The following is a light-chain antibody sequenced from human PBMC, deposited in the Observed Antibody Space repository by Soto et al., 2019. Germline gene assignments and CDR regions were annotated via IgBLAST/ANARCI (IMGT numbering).Light chain of an antibody. J-gene: IGKJ4*01. CDR3: QQYNVWPLT. Sequence: EIVMTQSPVTLSVSPGDRATLSCRASQSVNSNLAWYQQKPGQTPKLLIYVASTRATGIPARFSGSGSGTEFTLTIRSLQSEDFAVYYCQQYNVWPLTFGGGTKVKFK. V-gene: IGKV3-15*01. CDR2: VAS. CDR1: QSVNSN.